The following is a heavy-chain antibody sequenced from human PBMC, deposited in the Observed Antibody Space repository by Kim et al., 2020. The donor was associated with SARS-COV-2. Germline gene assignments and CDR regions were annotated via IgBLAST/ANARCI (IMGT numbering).Heavy chain of an antibody. CDR3: ARTEDIVVVPAFRSFSWVGWFAP. CDR2: IYYSGST. V-gene: IGHV4-59*01. CDR1: GGSISSYY. Sequence: SETLSLTCTVSGGSISSYYWSWIRQPPGKGLEWIGYIYYSGSTNYNPSLKSRVTISVDTSKNQFSLKLSSVTAADTAVYYCARTEDIVVVPAFRSFSWVGWFAPWGQGTLVTVSS. J-gene: IGHJ5*02. D-gene: IGHD2-2*01.